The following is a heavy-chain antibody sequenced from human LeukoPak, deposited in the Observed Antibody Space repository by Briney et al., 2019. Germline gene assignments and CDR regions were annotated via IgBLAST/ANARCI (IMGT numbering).Heavy chain of an antibody. CDR3: ASDYGD. J-gene: IGHJ4*02. Sequence: SETLSLTCTVSGGSIGSYYGSWIRQPAGKGLEWIGRIYSSGSTNYNPSLKSRVTISVDKSRNQFSLKLSSVTAADTAVYYCASDYGDWGQGTLVTVSS. D-gene: IGHD4-17*01. V-gene: IGHV4-4*07. CDR2: IYSSGST. CDR1: GGSIGSYY.